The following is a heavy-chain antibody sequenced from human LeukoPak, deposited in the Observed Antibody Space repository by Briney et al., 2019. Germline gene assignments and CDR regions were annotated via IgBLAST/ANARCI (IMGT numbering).Heavy chain of an antibody. Sequence: SETLSVTCTVSGGSFSSYDWTWIRQPAGKGLEWIGRIYTSGSTNYKPSRKSRVSMSVATSKNQFSLKLSSVTAADTAVYYCARVSSSWYQDWYFDLWGRVTVVTVSS. D-gene: IGHD6-13*01. J-gene: IGHJ2*01. CDR2: IYTSGST. CDR3: ARVSSSWYQDWYFDL. CDR1: GGSFSSYD. V-gene: IGHV4-4*07.